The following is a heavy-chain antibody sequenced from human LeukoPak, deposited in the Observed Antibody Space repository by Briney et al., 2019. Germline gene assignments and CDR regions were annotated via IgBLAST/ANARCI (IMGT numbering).Heavy chain of an antibody. CDR1: GFSLSTSGVG. CDR2: IYWNDDK. CDR3: ALQKGGGIDDY. V-gene: IGHV2-5*01. J-gene: IGHJ4*02. D-gene: IGHD2-21*01. Sequence: SGPTLVKPTQTLALTCTFSGFSLSTSGVGVGWIRQPPGKALEWLALIYWNDDKRYSPSLKSRLTITKDTSKNQVVLTMTNMDPVDTATYYCALQKGGGIDDYWGQGTLVTVSS.